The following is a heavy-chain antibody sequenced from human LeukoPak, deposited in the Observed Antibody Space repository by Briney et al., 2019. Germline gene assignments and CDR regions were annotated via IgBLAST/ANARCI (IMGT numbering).Heavy chain of an antibody. CDR3: ARGLRYSQSYVAEY. CDR1: GGSFSGYY. Sequence: SETLSLTCAVYGGSFSGYYWSWIRQPPGKGLEWIGEINHSGSTNYNPSLKSRVTISVDTSRNQFSLKLTSVTAADTAVYHCARGLRYSQSYVAEYWGLGTLVTVSS. V-gene: IGHV4-34*01. CDR2: INHSGST. J-gene: IGHJ4*02. D-gene: IGHD5-12*01.